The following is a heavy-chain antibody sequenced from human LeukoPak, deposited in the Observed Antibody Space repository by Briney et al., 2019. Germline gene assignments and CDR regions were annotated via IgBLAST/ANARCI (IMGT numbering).Heavy chain of an antibody. CDR3: ARDHPWWEHRRPFDY. D-gene: IGHD1-26*01. CDR2: IKSDGSST. J-gene: IGHJ4*02. Sequence: AGGSLRLSCAASGFTFSDYWMHWVRQAPGKGLVWVSRIKSDGSSTSYADSVKGRFTITRDSAKNTLYLQMNSLRAEDTAVYYCARDHPWWEHRRPFDYWGQGTLVTVSS. CDR1: GFTFSDYW. V-gene: IGHV3-74*01.